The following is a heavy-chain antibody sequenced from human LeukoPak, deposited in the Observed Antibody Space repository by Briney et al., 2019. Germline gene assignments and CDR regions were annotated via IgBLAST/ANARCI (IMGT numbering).Heavy chain of an antibody. V-gene: IGHV3-64D*06. J-gene: IGHJ4*02. CDR3: VKGRVVPAAPLDY. D-gene: IGHD2-2*01. CDR2: ISSNGGST. Sequence: FSSYAMHXVRQAPGKGLEXVSXISSNGGSTYYADSVKGRFTISRDNSKNTLYLQMSSLRAEDTAVYYCVKGRVVPAAPLDYWGQGTLVTVSS. CDR1: FSSYA.